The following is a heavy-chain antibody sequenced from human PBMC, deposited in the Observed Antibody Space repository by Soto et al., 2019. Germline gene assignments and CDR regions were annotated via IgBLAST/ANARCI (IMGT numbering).Heavy chain of an antibody. CDR2: ISAYNGNT. D-gene: IGHD6-6*01. J-gene: IGHJ3*02. V-gene: IGHV1-18*01. CDR1: GYTFNSYG. CDR3: YSSSLSGDAFDI. Sequence: ASVKVSCKASGYTFNSYGVSWARQAPGQGLEWMGWISAYNGNTKYSQKLQGRVTMTIDTTTSTAYLELRSLRSDDTAMYYCYSSSLSGDAFDIWGQVTMVTVSS.